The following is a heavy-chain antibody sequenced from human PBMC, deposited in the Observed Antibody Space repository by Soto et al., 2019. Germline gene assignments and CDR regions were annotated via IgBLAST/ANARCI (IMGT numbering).Heavy chain of an antibody. V-gene: IGHV3-66*01. Sequence: PGGSLRLSCAASGFTVSSNYMSWVRQAPGKGLEWVSVIYSGGSTYYVDSVKGRFTISRDNSKNTLYLQMNSLRAEDTAVYYCARETPDPKTKYFDYWGQGT. D-gene: IGHD2-15*01. CDR3: ARETPDPKTKYFDY. J-gene: IGHJ4*02. CDR1: GFTVSSNY. CDR2: IYSGGST.